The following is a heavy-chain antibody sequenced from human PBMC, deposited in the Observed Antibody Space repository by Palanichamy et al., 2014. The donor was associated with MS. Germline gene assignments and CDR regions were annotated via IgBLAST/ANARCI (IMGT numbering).Heavy chain of an antibody. CDR3: LRAMDY. CDR2: IKQDGSAK. Sequence: EVQLVEVWGRAWSSLGGPVRLSCAASGFTFSSYWMTWVRQAPGKGLEWVANIKQDGSAKYYVDSVKGRFTISRDNAKNSLYLQMNSLRAEDTAVYYCLRAMDYWGQGTLVTVSS. J-gene: IGHJ4*02. D-gene: IGHD2-2*01. V-gene: IGHV3-7*03. CDR1: GFTFSSYW.